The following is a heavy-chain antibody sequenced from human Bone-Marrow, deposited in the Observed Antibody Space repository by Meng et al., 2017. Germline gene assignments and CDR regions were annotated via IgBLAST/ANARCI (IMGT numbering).Heavy chain of an antibody. D-gene: IGHD2-15*01. J-gene: IGHJ3*02. CDR2: ISRGGKTK. V-gene: IGHV3-48*03. Sequence: GGSLRLSCADSGFTFSNSEMNWVRQAPGKGLEWIAKISRGGKTKTLADSVKGRFTISRDNGKNSLYLQMESLTAEDTAVYYCARDLGYCSGGNCYRNYAFDIWGQGTMVTVSS. CDR3: ARDLGYCSGGNCYRNYAFDI. CDR1: GFTFSNSE.